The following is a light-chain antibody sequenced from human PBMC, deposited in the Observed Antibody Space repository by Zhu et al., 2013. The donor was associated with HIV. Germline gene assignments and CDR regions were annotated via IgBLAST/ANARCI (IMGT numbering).Light chain of an antibody. Sequence: EIVLTQSPGTLSLSPGERATLSCRASQSVSSSYLAWYQQKPGQAPRLLIYGVSHRATGIPDRFSGSGSETDFTLIISRLEPEDFVVYYCQQYGTSPSSFGQGTKVEIK. V-gene: IGKV3-20*01. CDR2: GVS. CDR1: QSVSSSY. J-gene: IGKJ2*04. CDR3: QQYGTSPSS.